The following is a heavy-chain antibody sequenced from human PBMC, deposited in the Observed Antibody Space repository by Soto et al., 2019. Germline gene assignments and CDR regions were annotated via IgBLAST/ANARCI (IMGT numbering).Heavy chain of an antibody. J-gene: IGHJ4*02. CDR3: AREEYGEYYFDY. CDR2: ISYDGSNQ. D-gene: IGHD4-17*01. V-gene: IGHV3-30-3*01. CDR1: GFPFRNHA. Sequence: QVQLVESGGGVVQPGGSLRLSCAASGFPFRNHAMHWVRQAPGKGLEWVALISYDGSNQYYADSVKGRFTISRDNSKNTLDLQMTSLRAEDTAVYYCAREEYGEYYFDYWGQGTLVTVSS.